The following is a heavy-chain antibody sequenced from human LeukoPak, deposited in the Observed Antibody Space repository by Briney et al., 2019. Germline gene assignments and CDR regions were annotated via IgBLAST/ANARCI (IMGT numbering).Heavy chain of an antibody. CDR3: ARYYYDSSGYYPWYYYYYMDV. CDR2: ISGSGGST. D-gene: IGHD3-22*01. V-gene: IGHV3-23*01. J-gene: IGHJ6*03. CDR1: GIIFSSDA. Sequence: GGSLRLSCAASGIIFSSDAMSWVRQAPGKGLEWVSAISGSGGSTYYADSVKGRFTISRDNSKNTLYLQMNSLRAEDTAVYYCARYYYDSSGYYPWYYYYYMDVWGKGTTVTVSS.